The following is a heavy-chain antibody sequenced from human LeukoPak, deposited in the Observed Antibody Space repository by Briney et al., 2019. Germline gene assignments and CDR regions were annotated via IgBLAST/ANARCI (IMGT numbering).Heavy chain of an antibody. V-gene: IGHV4-61*02. CDR1: GASISGRSYY. D-gene: IGHD6-19*01. J-gene: IGHJ4*02. CDR2: IYTSGST. Sequence: SETLSLTCTVSGASISGRSYYWTWIRQPAGKGLEWIGRIYTSGSTNYNPSLKSRVTMSVDTSKNQFSLKLSSVTAADTAVYYCARDRSIAVAGVFDYWGQGTLVTVSS. CDR3: ARDRSIAVAGVFDY.